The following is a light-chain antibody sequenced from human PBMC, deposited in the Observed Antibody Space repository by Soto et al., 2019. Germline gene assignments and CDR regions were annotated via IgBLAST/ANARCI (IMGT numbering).Light chain of an antibody. V-gene: IGKV3-15*01. Sequence: EIVMTQSPATLSVSPGERVTLSCRASQSLTSNLAWYQQKPGQAPRLLIYGESTRATGIPARFSGSGSGTEFTLTISSLQSEDFAVYYCQQYNNWPMYTFGQGTKLEIK. J-gene: IGKJ2*01. CDR1: QSLTSN. CDR3: QQYNNWPMYT. CDR2: GES.